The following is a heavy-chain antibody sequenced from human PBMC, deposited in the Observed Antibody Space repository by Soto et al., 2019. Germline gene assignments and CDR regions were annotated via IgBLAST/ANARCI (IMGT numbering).Heavy chain of an antibody. D-gene: IGHD5-12*01. J-gene: IGHJ5*02. CDR3: ARHSGYLDP. Sequence: GGSLRLSCAASGFTFSSYSMNWVRQAPGKGLEWVSYISSSSSTIYYADSVKGRFTISRDNAKNSLYLQMNSLSAEDTAVYYCARHSGYLDPWGQGTLVTVSS. V-gene: IGHV3-48*01. CDR1: GFTFSSYS. CDR2: ISSSSSTI.